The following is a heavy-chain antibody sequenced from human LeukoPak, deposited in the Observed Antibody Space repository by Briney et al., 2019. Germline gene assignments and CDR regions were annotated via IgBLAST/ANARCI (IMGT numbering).Heavy chain of an antibody. V-gene: IGHV3-23*01. CDR2: ISASGDAT. CDR1: GYTFNTYA. Sequence: PGGSLRLSCAASGYTFNTYALNWVRQAPGKGLEWVSSISASGDATYYVDPVRGRFTISRDNSINAGYLQMNSLSAEDTATYYCAKEGIGSTSTFFDYWGQGILVTVSS. CDR3: AKEGIGSTSTFFDY. J-gene: IGHJ4*02. D-gene: IGHD6-13*01.